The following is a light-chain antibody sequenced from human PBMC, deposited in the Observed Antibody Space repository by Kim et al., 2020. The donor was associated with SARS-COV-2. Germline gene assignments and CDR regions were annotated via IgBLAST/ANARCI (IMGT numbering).Light chain of an antibody. CDR1: SGRMASND. Sequence: GKTVTSSCTRSSGRMASNDVQWYQQRPGRAPTTVIFEDNQGPSGVPDRFSGSIDSSSNSASLTISRLKTEDEADYFCQSYDTNNWVFGGGTQLTVL. CDR2: EDN. V-gene: IGLV6-57*03. J-gene: IGLJ3*02. CDR3: QSYDTNNWV.